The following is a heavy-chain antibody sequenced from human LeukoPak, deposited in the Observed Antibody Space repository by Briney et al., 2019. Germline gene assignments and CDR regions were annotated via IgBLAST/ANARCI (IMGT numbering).Heavy chain of an antibody. Sequence: GGSLRLSCVASGFSFSNHGMHWVRQAPGKGLEWVSVIASAGGAKFYADSVKGRFTLSRDNSKNMFFLQMNFLTVEDTALYYCARAYYYDSRVYYYAFSDYWGQGTLVTVSS. V-gene: IGHV3-30*03. CDR2: IASAGGAK. CDR1: GFSFSNHG. D-gene: IGHD3-22*01. J-gene: IGHJ4*02. CDR3: ARAYYYDSRVYYYAFSDY.